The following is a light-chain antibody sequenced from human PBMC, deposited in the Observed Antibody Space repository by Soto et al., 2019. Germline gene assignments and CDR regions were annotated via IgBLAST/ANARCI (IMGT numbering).Light chain of an antibody. CDR2: AVS. Sequence: EIVLTQSPGTLSLSPGERATLSCRASQSVDSRYLAWYQQKPGQAPRLLIYAVSSRATGIPDRFSGSGSGPDFTLTISRLEPEDFAEYYCQQYGNSPTYSFGQGTKLELK. V-gene: IGKV3-20*01. J-gene: IGKJ2*03. CDR1: QSVDSRY. CDR3: QQYGNSPTYS.